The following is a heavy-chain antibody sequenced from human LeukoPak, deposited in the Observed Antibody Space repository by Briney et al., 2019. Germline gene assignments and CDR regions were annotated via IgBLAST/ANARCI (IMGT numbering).Heavy chain of an antibody. J-gene: IGHJ4*02. D-gene: IGHD2-2*01. V-gene: IGHV1-69*05. CDR3: ARENIVVVPAAIRYFDY. CDR1: GGTFSSYA. CDR2: IIPIFGTA. Sequence: SVKVSCKASGGTFSSYAISWVRQAPGQGLEWMGGIIPIFGTANYTQKFQGRVTITTDESTSTAYMELSSLRSEDTAVYYCARENIVVVPAAIRYFDYWGQGTLVTVSS.